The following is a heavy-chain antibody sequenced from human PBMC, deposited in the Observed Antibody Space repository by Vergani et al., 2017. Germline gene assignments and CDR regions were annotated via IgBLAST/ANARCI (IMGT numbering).Heavy chain of an antibody. J-gene: IGHJ5*02. CDR2: ISTGGST. CDR3: ARDGSFRWFDP. V-gene: IGHV4-61*02. D-gene: IGHD3-16*02. CDR1: GYSIRNGYY. Sequence: QVQLQESGPGLVEPSETLSLTCAVSGYSIRNGYYWSWIRQPAGKGLEWIGRISTGGSTSYNPSLKSRVAVSMDTSKNQFSLRLNFVTAADTALYYCARDGSFRWFDPWGEGTRDTVCS.